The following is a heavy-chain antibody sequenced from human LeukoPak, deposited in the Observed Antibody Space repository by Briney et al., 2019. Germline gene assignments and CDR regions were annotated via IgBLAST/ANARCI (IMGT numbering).Heavy chain of an antibody. CDR3: AKGEYHQDGIDENRFDN. V-gene: IGHV3-48*01. Sequence: GGSLRLSCAASGFTFSTYSMTWVRQAPGKGLEWISHISAASWGIKYADSVKGRFTTSRDNAKNSVFLQMSSLRPEDTAVYYCAKGEYHQDGIDENRFDNWGQGALVTVSS. D-gene: IGHD5-24*01. CDR1: GFTFSTYS. J-gene: IGHJ4*02. CDR2: ISAASWGI.